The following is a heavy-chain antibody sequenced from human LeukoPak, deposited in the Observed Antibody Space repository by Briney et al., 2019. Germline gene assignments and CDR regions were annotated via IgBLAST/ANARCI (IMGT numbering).Heavy chain of an antibody. Sequence: PGGSLRLSCAASGFTFRVYAMIWVRQAPGKGLDWVATATADGRTFYADSVKGRFAVSRDDSNDSLYLQMDSLRDEDTAVYYCAKVGSTFYLHLWGQGTLVTVSS. CDR2: ATADGRT. V-gene: IGHV3-23*01. J-gene: IGHJ5*02. D-gene: IGHD2/OR15-2a*01. CDR1: GFTFRVYA. CDR3: AKVGSTFYLHL.